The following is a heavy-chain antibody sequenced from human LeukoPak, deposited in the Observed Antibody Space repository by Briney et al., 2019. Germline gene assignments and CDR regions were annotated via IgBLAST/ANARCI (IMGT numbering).Heavy chain of an antibody. CDR3: ARENTMVLGGY. CDR1: GYTLTELS. V-gene: IGHV1-24*01. J-gene: IGHJ4*02. Sequence: ASVKVSCKVSGYTLTELSMHWVRQAPGKGLERMGGFDPEDGETIYAQKFQGRVTMTRDTSTSTVYMELSSLRSEDTAVYYCARENTMVLGGYWGQGTLVTVSS. CDR2: FDPEDGET. D-gene: IGHD3-10*01.